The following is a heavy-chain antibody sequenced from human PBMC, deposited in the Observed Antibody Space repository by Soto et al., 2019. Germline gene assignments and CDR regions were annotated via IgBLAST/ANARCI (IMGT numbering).Heavy chain of an antibody. CDR1: GGTFSSYA. D-gene: IGHD3-22*01. CDR2: IIPIFGTA. CDR3: ASYSRLTMIVVVSDPGYYYGMDV. V-gene: IGHV1-69*13. Sequence: GASVKVSCKASGGTFSSYAISWVRQAPGQGLEWMGGIIPIFGTANYAQKFQGRVTITADESTSTAYMELSSLRSEDTAVYYCASYSRLTMIVVVSDPGYYYGMDVWGQGTTVTVSS. J-gene: IGHJ6*02.